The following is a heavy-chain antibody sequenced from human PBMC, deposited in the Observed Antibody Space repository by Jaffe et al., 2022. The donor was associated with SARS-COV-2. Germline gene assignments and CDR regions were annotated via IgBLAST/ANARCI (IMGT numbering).Heavy chain of an antibody. V-gene: IGHV3-48*02. Sequence: EVQLVESGGDLVQPGGSLRLSCAASGFTFSSYNMNWVRQAPGKGLEWVSYISSGGHTIYYAVSVRGRFTISRDNAKNSLYLQMNSLRDDDTAVYYCARDSVITHNYYYDMDVWGQGTTVTVSS. D-gene: IGHD3-10*01. CDR3: ARDSVITHNYYYDMDV. J-gene: IGHJ6*02. CDR2: ISSGGHTI. CDR1: GFTFSSYN.